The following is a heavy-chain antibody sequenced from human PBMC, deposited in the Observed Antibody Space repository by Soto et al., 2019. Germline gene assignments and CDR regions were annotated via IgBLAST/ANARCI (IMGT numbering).Heavy chain of an antibody. CDR3: ENSAVAGTFYYGMDV. J-gene: IGHJ6*02. CDR2: ISGSGGST. CDR1: GFTFSSYA. D-gene: IGHD6-19*01. Sequence: GGSLRLSCAASGFTFSSYAMSWVRQAPGKGLEWVSAISGSGGSTYYADSVKGRFTISRDNSKNTLYLQMNSLRAEDTAVYYCENSAVAGTFYYGMDVWGQGTTVTVSS. V-gene: IGHV3-23*01.